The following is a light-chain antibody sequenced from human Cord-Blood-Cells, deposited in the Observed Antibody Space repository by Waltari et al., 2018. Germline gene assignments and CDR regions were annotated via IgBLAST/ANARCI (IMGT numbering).Light chain of an antibody. J-gene: IGLJ3*02. Sequence: QSALTQPASVSGSPGQSITISCPGTSSDVGGYHLFSWYQQHPGKAPKLMIYEGSKRPSGVSNRFSGSKSGNTASLTISGLQAEDEADYYCCSYAGSSTVFGGGTKLTVL. V-gene: IGLV2-23*01. CDR1: SSDVGGYHL. CDR2: EGS. CDR3: CSYAGSSTV.